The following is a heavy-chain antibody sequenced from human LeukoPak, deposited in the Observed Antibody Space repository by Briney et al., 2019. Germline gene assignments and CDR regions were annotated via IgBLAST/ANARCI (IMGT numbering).Heavy chain of an antibody. CDR1: GFTFSSYA. D-gene: IGHD3-22*01. Sequence: PGGSLRLSCAASGFTFSSYAMSWVRQAPGKGLEWVAVISYDGSNKYYADSVKGRFTISRDNSKNTLYLQMNSLRAEDTAVYYCAKDRSYDSSGTFDYWGQGTLVTVSS. CDR3: AKDRSYDSSGTFDY. V-gene: IGHV3-30*18. CDR2: ISYDGSNK. J-gene: IGHJ4*02.